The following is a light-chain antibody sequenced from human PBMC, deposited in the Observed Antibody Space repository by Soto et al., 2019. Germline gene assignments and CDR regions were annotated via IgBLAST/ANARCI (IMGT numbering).Light chain of an antibody. CDR1: QSVSSN. CDR2: GAS. Sequence: EIVMTQSPATLSVSPGERATLSCRASQSVSSNLAWYQQKPGQAPRLLSYGASTNATGIPARITGSGSGTEFTLTISSLQSEDFADYYCQQYNNWPPAFGQGTKLEI. V-gene: IGKV3-15*01. J-gene: IGKJ2*01. CDR3: QQYNNWPPA.